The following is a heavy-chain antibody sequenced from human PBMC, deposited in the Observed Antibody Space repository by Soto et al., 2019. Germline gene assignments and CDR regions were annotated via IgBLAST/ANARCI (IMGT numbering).Heavy chain of an antibody. V-gene: IGHV3-48*01. CDR3: AKSPGGYYSFDI. J-gene: IGHJ3*02. CDR1: GFTFSSYS. CDR2: ISSSSSTI. D-gene: IGHD3-3*01. Sequence: PGGSLRLSCAASGFTFSSYSMNWVRQAPWKGLGWVSYISSSSSTIYYADSVKGRFTISRDNAKNSLYLQMNSLRAEDTAVYYCAKSPGGYYSFDIWGQGTMVTVSS.